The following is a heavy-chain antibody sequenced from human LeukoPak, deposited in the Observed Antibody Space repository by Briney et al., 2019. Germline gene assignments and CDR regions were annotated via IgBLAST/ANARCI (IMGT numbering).Heavy chain of an antibody. CDR1: GYTFTSYS. D-gene: IGHD2-2*01. Sequence: ASVKVSCKASGYTFTSYSISWVRQAPGQGLEWMGWISAYNGNTNYAQKLQGRVTMTTDTPTSTAYMELRSLRSDDTAVYYCARVGVPAAMPRDYYFDYWGQGTLVTVSS. V-gene: IGHV1-18*01. CDR3: ARVGVPAAMPRDYYFDY. CDR2: ISAYNGNT. J-gene: IGHJ4*02.